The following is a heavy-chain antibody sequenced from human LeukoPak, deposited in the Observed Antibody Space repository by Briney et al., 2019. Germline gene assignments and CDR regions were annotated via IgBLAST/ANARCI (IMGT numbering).Heavy chain of an antibody. Sequence: SGTLSLTCAVSGGSISSSNWWSWVRQPPGKGLEWIGEIYHSGSTNYNPSLKSRVTISVDTSKNQFSLKLSSVTAADTAVYYCARSSPSWGYYYGMDVWGQGTKVTVSS. CDR1: GGSISSSNW. D-gene: IGHD2-2*01. CDR2: IYHSGST. V-gene: IGHV4-4*02. J-gene: IGHJ6*02. CDR3: ARSSPSWGYYYGMDV.